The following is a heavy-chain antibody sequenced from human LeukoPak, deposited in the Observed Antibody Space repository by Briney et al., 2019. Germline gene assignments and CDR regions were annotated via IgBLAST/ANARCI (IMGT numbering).Heavy chain of an antibody. J-gene: IGHJ4*02. CDR1: GFIFSNAW. CDR3: AKDLDLTYYYDSSGYGPY. CDR2: IKQDGSEK. V-gene: IGHV3-7*01. Sequence: PGESLRLSCAASGFIFSNAWMSWVRQAPGKGLEWVANIKQDGSEKYYVDSVKGRFTISRDNAKNSLYLQMNSLRAEDTAVYYCAKDLDLTYYYDSSGYGPYWGQGTLVTVSS. D-gene: IGHD3-22*01.